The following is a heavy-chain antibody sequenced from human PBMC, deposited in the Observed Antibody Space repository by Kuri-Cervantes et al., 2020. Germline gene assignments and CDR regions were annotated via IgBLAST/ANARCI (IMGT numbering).Heavy chain of an antibody. D-gene: IGHD3-22*01. V-gene: IGHV3-30*02. J-gene: IGHJ4*02. CDR1: GFTSSDHG. Sequence: GESLKISCAASGFTSSDHGIHWVRQSLGKGLEWVTFIRFDGGIDYYADSVKGRFAISRDNAKNSLYLQMNSLRAEDTAVYYCARGNTYYYDSSGYSYFDCWGQGTLVTVSS. CDR3: ARGNTYYYDSSGYSYFDC. CDR2: IRFDGGID.